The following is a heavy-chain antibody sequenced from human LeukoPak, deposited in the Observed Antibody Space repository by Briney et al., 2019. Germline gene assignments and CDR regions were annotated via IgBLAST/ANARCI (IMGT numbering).Heavy chain of an antibody. CDR2: TSAYNGNR. CDR1: ASRFTSCS. CDR3: ARDSVSGWIMITYRGDAFDI. Sequence: AAVKVSCTCSASRFTSCSISWVRLGHGQGLEWMGWTSAYNGNRNYAQKLQGRVTMTTDTSTSTAYMELRSLRSDDTTVYYCARDSVSGWIMITYRGDAFDIWGQGTMVTVSS. J-gene: IGHJ3*02. D-gene: IGHD3-16*01. V-gene: IGHV1-18*01.